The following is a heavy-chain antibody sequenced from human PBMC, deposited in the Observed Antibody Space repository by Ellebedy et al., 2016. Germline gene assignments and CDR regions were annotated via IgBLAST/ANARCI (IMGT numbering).Heavy chain of an antibody. D-gene: IGHD3-9*01. J-gene: IGHJ4*02. V-gene: IGHV5-51*01. CDR2: IHPGDSDT. Sequence: GESLKISCKGFGYTFTSDWIGWVRQVPGKGLEWMGIIHPGDSDTRYSPSFQGQVTISADKSISTAYLQWSSLKASDTAMYYCARTDWLLSEYYFDYWGQGTLVTVSS. CDR3: ARTDWLLSEYYFDY. CDR1: GYTFTSDW.